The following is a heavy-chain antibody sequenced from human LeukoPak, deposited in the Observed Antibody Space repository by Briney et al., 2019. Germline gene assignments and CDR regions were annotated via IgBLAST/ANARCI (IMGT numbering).Heavy chain of an antibody. D-gene: IGHD4-11*01. J-gene: IGHJ4*02. Sequence: SDTLSLTCTVSVGSVNSVIYYWNWIRQPPGKGLHWIGYIYYSGSTNYNPSLKSRVTISVDRSKNQFSLKLSSVTAADTAVYYCARDRVRGNSNPYFDYWGQGTLVTVSS. CDR1: VGSVNSVIYY. CDR2: IYYSGST. V-gene: IGHV4-61*01. CDR3: ARDRVRGNSNPYFDY.